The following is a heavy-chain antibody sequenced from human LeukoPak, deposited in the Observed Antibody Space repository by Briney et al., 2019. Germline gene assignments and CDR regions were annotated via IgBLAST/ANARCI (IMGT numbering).Heavy chain of an antibody. CDR3: ARGYGDYVRYYMDV. Sequence: SETLSLTCAVDGGSFSGYYWSWIRQPPRKWLEWIGEINHSGSTNYNPSLKSRVTISVDTSKNQFSLKLSSVTAADTAVYYCARGYGDYVRYYMDVWGKGTTVTVSS. D-gene: IGHD4-17*01. CDR2: INHSGST. CDR1: GGSFSGYY. J-gene: IGHJ6*03. V-gene: IGHV4-34*01.